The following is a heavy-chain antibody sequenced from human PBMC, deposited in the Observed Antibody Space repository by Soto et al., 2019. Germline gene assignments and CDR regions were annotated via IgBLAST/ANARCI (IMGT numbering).Heavy chain of an antibody. Sequence: QVQLQESGPGLVKPSQTLSLTCTVSGGSISSGGYYWSWIRQHPGKGLEWSGYIYYSGSTHYNPSRESRATISVDTSKNQFSLKLRSVTAADTAVYYCAVSSGYADWFDPWGQGTLVTVSS. CDR2: IYYSGST. V-gene: IGHV4-31*03. CDR3: AVSSGYADWFDP. D-gene: IGHD3-22*01. J-gene: IGHJ5*02. CDR1: GGSISSGGYY.